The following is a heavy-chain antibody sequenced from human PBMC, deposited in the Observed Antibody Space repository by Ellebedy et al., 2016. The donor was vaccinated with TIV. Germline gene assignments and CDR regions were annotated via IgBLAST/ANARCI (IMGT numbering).Heavy chain of an antibody. D-gene: IGHD3-10*01. CDR3: ASGSMVRGLTDY. V-gene: IGHV4-4*02. Sequence: SETLSLTXAVSGGSITSSYWWSWVRQPPGKGLEWIGEIYHTGSTNYNPSLRSRVTISVDKSKIQFPLKLRSVTAADTAVYYCASGSMVRGLTDYWGQGTLVTVSS. CDR2: IYHTGST. J-gene: IGHJ4*02. CDR1: GGSITSSYW.